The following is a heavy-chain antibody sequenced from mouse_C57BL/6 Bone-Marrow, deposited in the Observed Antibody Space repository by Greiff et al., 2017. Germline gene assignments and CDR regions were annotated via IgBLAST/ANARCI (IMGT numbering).Heavy chain of an antibody. CDR3: TREYYDGY. J-gene: IGHJ2*01. Sequence: QVHVKQSGAELVRPGASVTLSCKASGYTFTDYEMHWVKQTPVHGLEWIGAIDPETGGTAYNQKFKGKAILTADKSSSTAYMELRSLTSEDSAVYYCTREYYDGYWGQGTTLTVSS. CDR2: IDPETGGT. CDR1: GYTFTDYE. V-gene: IGHV1-15*01. D-gene: IGHD2-3*01.